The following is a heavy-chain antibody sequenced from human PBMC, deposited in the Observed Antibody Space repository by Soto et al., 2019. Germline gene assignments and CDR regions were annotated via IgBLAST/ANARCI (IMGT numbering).Heavy chain of an antibody. CDR3: AAELGFGKISGA. D-gene: IGHD7-27*01. CDR2: IIHLFGTS. CDR1: GGTLTKAV. V-gene: IGHV1-69*05. Sequence: SVKVSSKASGGTLTKAVISWVREAPGHGLECMGGIIHLFGTSDSAQRSQGRLTITTDESTTTAYMALSMLRSEDTATYCCAAELGFGKISGAWGQGTTVTVSS. J-gene: IGHJ6*02.